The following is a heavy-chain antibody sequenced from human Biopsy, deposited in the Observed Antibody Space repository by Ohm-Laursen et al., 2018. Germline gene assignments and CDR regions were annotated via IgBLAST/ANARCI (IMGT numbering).Heavy chain of an antibody. V-gene: IGHV3-73*01. Sequence: SLRLSCSASGFTFSASAVHWVRQASGKGLEGVGRIRSKAKSYATAYAASVTGRFTISRDDSKNTTHLQMNSLKTEDTAVYYCTLEGAGFDNWGQGTLVTVSS. CDR2: IRSKAKSYAT. CDR3: TLEGAGFDN. D-gene: IGHD3-10*01. J-gene: IGHJ4*02. CDR1: GFTFSASA.